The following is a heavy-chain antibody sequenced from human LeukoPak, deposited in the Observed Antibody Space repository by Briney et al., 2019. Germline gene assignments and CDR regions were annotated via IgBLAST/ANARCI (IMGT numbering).Heavy chain of an antibody. CDR1: GGSISSYY. Sequence: PSETLSLTCTVSGGSISSYYWSWIRQPPGKGLEWIGYIYYRGSTNYNPSLKSRVTISVDTSKNQFSLKLSSVTAADTAVYHCARGALTVTRGLTRGYYYYMDVWGKGTTVTVSS. J-gene: IGHJ6*03. D-gene: IGHD4-11*01. CDR3: ARGALTVTRGLTRGYYYYMDV. V-gene: IGHV4-59*08. CDR2: IYYRGST.